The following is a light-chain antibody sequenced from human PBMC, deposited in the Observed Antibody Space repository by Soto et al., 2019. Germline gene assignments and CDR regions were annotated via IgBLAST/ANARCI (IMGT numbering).Light chain of an antibody. CDR1: SSDVGRYNF. CDR2: DVS. Sequence: QSVLTQPASVSGSPGQSITISCTGTSSDVGRYNFVSWYQQHPGKAPRLMIFDVSNRPSRVSDRFSGSKSGNMASLTISGLRSEDEAIYYCSSYRGSATYVFGTGTKVTVL. V-gene: IGLV2-14*03. CDR3: SSYRGSATYV. J-gene: IGLJ1*01.